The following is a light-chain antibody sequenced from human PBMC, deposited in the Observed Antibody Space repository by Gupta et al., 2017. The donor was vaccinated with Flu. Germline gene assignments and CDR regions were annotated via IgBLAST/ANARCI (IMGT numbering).Light chain of an antibody. Sequence: DIQMTQSPSSLSASVGDRVTITCRASQSISNFLNWYQQKPGKVPKLLIYAASSLQSGVPSRFSGSGSGTDFTLTINSLQPEDFATYYCQQSDSSPRTFGQGTKVEI. V-gene: IGKV1-39*01. CDR2: AAS. J-gene: IGKJ1*01. CDR3: QQSDSSPRT. CDR1: QSISNF.